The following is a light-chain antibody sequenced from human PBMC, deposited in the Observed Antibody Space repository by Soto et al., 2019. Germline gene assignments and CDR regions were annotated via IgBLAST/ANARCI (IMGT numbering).Light chain of an antibody. CDR2: EAS. CDR3: QQYKNWPPLT. CDR1: QSVNSY. Sequence: EIVMTQSPATLSVSPGEGATLSCRASQSVNSYVAWYQQKPGQAPRLLIYEASTRATGIPDRFTGSGSGTEFTLTISSLQSEDFALYYCQQYKNWPPLTFGGGTKVEIK. V-gene: IGKV3-15*01. J-gene: IGKJ4*02.